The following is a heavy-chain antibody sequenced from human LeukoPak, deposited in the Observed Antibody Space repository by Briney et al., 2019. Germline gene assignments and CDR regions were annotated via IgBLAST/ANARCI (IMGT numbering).Heavy chain of an antibody. CDR2: IKEDGSEK. CDR1: GFTFITYW. D-gene: IGHD4-17*01. V-gene: IGHV3-7*05. CDR3: ARDSGLTTVTTYWDH. J-gene: IGHJ4*02. Sequence: QPGGSLRLSCAASGFTFITYWMTWVRQAPGKGLEWVANIKEDGSEKYYVDSVKGRFTISRDNDKNSLYLQMNSLTAEDTAVYYCARDSGLTTVTTYWDHWGQGILVTVSS.